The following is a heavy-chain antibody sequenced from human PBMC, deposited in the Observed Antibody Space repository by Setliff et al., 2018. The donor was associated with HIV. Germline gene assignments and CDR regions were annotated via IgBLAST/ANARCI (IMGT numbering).Heavy chain of an antibody. CDR1: EYTSASYD. CDR3: AREIRNYDFWSGYWEDHYFDS. Sequence: ASVKVSCKAAEYTSASYDINWVRQATSGQGLEWMGWMNPNSANTGYAQKFQGRVTMTRNTSISTAYMELNNLTSEDTAVYYCAREIRNYDFWSGYWEDHYFDSWGQGTLVTVSS. CDR2: MNPNSANT. D-gene: IGHD3-3*01. J-gene: IGHJ4*02. V-gene: IGHV1-8*02.